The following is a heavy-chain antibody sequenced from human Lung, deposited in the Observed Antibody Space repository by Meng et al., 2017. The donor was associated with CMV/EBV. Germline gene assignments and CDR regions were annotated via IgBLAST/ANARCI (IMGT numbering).Heavy chain of an antibody. Sequence: EVQLLVSGGGLVQPGGSWSLSCAASGFTFSSYAMSWVRQAPGKGLEWVSAISGSGGSTYYADSVKGRFTISRDNSKNTLYLQMNSLRAEDTAVYYCANVVVTAMRNPDYWGQGPLVTVAS. V-gene: IGHV3-23*01. CDR1: GFTFSSYA. CDR3: ANVVVTAMRNPDY. D-gene: IGHD2-21*02. CDR2: ISGSGGST. J-gene: IGHJ4*02.